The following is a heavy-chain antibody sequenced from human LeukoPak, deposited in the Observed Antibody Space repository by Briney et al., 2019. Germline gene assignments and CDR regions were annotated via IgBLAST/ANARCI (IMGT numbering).Heavy chain of an antibody. J-gene: IGHJ4*02. Sequence: GGSLGLSCAASGFTFSHYWMHWVRQAPGKGLVWVSRINSDATNTGYADSVKGRFTISRDNAENTLYLQMNSLRPEDTAVYYCARTSSGSNPFDYWGQGTLVTVSS. CDR3: ARTSSGSNPFDY. D-gene: IGHD1-26*01. CDR1: GFTFSHYW. CDR2: INSDATNT. V-gene: IGHV3-74*01.